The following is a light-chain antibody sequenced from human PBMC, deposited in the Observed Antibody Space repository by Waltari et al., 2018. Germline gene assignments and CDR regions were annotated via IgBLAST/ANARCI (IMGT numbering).Light chain of an antibody. CDR2: KAS. CDR1: QGISSN. J-gene: IGKJ3*01. V-gene: IGKV1-9*01. Sequence: DIKMTQSPSSLSACVGDRVTLACQASQGISSNLAWYQQKPGKVPKLLIYKASTLQSGVPSRFSGSGSGTDFTLTISSLQPEDFATYYCQHGYSIPFTFGPGTKLDIK. CDR3: QHGYSIPFT.